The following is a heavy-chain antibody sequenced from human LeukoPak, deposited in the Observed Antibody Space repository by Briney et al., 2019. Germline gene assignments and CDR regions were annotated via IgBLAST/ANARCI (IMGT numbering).Heavy chain of an antibody. J-gene: IGHJ4*02. CDR1: GGSISSYY. V-gene: IGHV4-59*01. CDR3: ARLSYYDFWSGYEGCFDY. D-gene: IGHD3-3*01. Sequence: SETLSLTCTVSGGSISSYYWSWIRQPPGKGLEWIGYIYYSGSTNYNPSLKSRVTILVDTSKNQFSLKLSSVTAADTAVYYCARLSYYDFWSGYEGCFDYWGQGTLVTVSS. CDR2: IYYSGST.